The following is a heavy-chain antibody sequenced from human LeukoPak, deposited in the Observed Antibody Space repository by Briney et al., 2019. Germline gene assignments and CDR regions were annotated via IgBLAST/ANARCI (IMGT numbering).Heavy chain of an antibody. CDR1: GFTFSSYA. V-gene: IGHV3-30*14. D-gene: IGHD2-2*01. CDR2: ISYDGSNK. CDR3: VKDGRYCSSTSCSPY. J-gene: IGHJ4*02. Sequence: PGGSLRLSCAASGFTFSSYAMHWVRQAPGKGLEWVAVISYDGSNKYYADSVKGRFTISRDDSKNTLYLQMSSLRAEDTAVYYCVKDGRYCSSTSCSPYWGQGTLVTVSS.